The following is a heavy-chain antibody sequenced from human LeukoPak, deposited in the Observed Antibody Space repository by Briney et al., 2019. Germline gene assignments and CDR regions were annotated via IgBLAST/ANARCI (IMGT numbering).Heavy chain of an antibody. V-gene: IGHV1-69*05. CDR3: AVRYSSSSGPFDY. CDR2: IIPIFGTA. CDR1: GGTFSSYA. D-gene: IGHD6-6*01. J-gene: IGHJ4*02. Sequence: SVSVSCKASGGTFSSYAISWVPQAPGQGLEWMGGIIPIFGTANYAQKFQGRVTITTDESTSTAYMELSSLRSEDTAVYYCAVRYSSSSGPFDYWGQGTLVTVSS.